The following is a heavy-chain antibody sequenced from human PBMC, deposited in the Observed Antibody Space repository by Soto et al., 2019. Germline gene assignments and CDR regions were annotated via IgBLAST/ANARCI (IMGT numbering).Heavy chain of an antibody. V-gene: IGHV1-2*04. CDR2: INPKSGGT. J-gene: IGHJ4*02. CDR3: ARGPLSSSSQNLDY. CDR1: GYTFTDYY. D-gene: IGHD6-13*01. Sequence: GASVKVSCKASGYTFTDYYMHWVRQAPGQGLEWMGWINPKSGGTNYAQKFQGWVTMTRDTSITTAHMELSWLRSDDAAAYYCARGPLSSSSQNLDYWGQGTLVTVSS.